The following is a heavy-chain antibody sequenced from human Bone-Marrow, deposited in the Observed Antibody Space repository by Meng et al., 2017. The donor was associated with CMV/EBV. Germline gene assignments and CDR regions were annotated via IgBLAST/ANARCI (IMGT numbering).Heavy chain of an antibody. V-gene: IGHV3-11*04. D-gene: IGHD4-23*01. CDR3: ARAGGNSIYWYFDL. CDR2: ISGSSTTT. CDR1: EFTFSDYY. Sequence: GESLKISCAASEFTFSDYYMSWIRQAPGKGPEWLSYISGSSTTTYYADSVKGRFTISRDNAKNSLYLQMNSLRAEDTAVYYCARAGGNSIYWYFDLWGRGTLVTVSS. J-gene: IGHJ2*01.